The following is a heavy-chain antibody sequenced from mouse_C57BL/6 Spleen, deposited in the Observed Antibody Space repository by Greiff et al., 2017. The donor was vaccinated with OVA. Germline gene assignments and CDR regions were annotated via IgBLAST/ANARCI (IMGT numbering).Heavy chain of an antibody. J-gene: IGHJ4*01. Sequence: VQLQQSGAELVRPGASVKLSCTASGLNIQDSYMHWVTQRPEQGLEWIGRIDPADGDTEYAPKFQGKATMTADTSSNTAYLQLSSLTAEDTAVYYCTSSSYAMDYWGQGTSVTVSS. CDR3: TSSSYAMDY. CDR2: IDPADGDT. CDR1: GLNIQDSY. V-gene: IGHV14-1*01. D-gene: IGHD1-1*01.